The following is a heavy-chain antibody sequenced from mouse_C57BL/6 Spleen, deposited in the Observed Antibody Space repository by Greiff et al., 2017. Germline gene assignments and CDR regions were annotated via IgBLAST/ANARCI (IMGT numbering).Heavy chain of an antibody. CDR3: ARHVSSWYFDY. V-gene: IGHV5-6*02. J-gene: IGHJ2*01. CDR2: LSSGGSYT. Sequence: DVMLVESGGDLVKPGGSLKLSCAASGFTFSSYGMSWVRQTPDKRLEWVATLSSGGSYTYYPDSVKGRFTISRDNAKNTLYLQMSSLKSEDTAMYYCARHVSSWYFDYWGQGTTLTVSS. CDR1: GFTFSSYG.